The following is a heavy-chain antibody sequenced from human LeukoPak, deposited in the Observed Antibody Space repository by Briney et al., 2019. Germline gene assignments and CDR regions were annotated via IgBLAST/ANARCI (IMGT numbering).Heavy chain of an antibody. D-gene: IGHD3-22*01. Sequence: GGSLRLSCVASGFTFNNYAMTWVRQAPGKGLEWVSAISGSGGSTYYADSVKGRFTISRDNSKNTLYLQMNSLRAEDTAVYYCAKFFPIDYYDSSGYLYYYYYYYMDVWGKGTTVTISS. V-gene: IGHV3-23*01. CDR3: AKFFPIDYYDSSGYLYYYYYYYMDV. J-gene: IGHJ6*03. CDR1: GFTFNNYA. CDR2: ISGSGGST.